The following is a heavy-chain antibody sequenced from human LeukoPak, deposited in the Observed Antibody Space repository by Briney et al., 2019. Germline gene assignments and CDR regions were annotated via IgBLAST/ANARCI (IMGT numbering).Heavy chain of an antibody. Sequence: PSETLSLTCIVYGGSLSSYYWSWIRQPAGKGLEWVGRIYTSGSTNYNPSLKSRVTMSVGTSKHQFSLKLSSVTAADTAVYYCARDRYDYSNYYYYYYMDVWGKGTTVTVSS. V-gene: IGHV4-4*07. CDR1: GGSLSSYY. CDR2: IYTSGST. CDR3: ARDRYDYSNYYYYYYMDV. J-gene: IGHJ6*03. D-gene: IGHD4-11*01.